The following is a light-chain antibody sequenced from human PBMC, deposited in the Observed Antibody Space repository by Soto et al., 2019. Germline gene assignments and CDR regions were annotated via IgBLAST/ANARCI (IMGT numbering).Light chain of an antibody. V-gene: IGKV1-5*01. CDR2: DAS. J-gene: IGKJ1*01. Sequence: DIQMTQYPSTLSASVGDRVTITCRASQSISSWLVWYQQKPGKAPKLLIFDASSLESGVPSRFRGSGSGTEFTLTISSLQPDDFATYYCQQYNSYPRTFGQGTKVDIK. CDR3: QQYNSYPRT. CDR1: QSISSW.